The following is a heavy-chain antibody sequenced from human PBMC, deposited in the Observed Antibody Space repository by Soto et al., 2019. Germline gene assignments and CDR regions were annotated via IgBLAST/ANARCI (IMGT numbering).Heavy chain of an antibody. CDR3: ARDPGIAGMGWFDP. J-gene: IGHJ5*02. CDR2: IWYDGSNK. Sequence: QVQLVESGGGVVQPGRSLRLSCAASGFTFSSYGMHWIRQAPGKGLEWVAVIWYDGSNKYYADSVKGRFTISRDNSKNTLYLQMNSLRAEDTAVYYCARDPGIAGMGWFDPWGKGTLVTVSS. D-gene: IGHD6-13*01. V-gene: IGHV3-33*01. CDR1: GFTFSSYG.